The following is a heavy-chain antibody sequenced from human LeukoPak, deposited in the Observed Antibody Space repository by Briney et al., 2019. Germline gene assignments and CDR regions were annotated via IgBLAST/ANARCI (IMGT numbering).Heavy chain of an antibody. CDR3: VSPRGFSYGYFDY. CDR1: GGSISSSSAY. Sequence: SETLSLTCTVSGGSISSSSAYWGWIRQPPGKGLEWIGNIYYSKNTYYNPSLKSRVTISADTSKNQFSLTLGSVSATDTAVYYCVSPRGFSYGYFDYWGQGTLVTVSS. J-gene: IGHJ4*02. V-gene: IGHV4-39*01. CDR2: IYYSKNT. D-gene: IGHD5-18*01.